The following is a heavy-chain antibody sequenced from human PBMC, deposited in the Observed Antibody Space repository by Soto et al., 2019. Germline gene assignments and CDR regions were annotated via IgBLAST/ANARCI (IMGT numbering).Heavy chain of an antibody. J-gene: IGHJ4*02. V-gene: IGHV1-69*06. Sequence: QVQLVQSGAEVKTPGSSVTVSCTPSGGSFNDYAFSWVRQAPGQGLEWLGGIIPLFGTSDYSQSFRDRATMTPVKSTSTVFLELRSLTSQDTAVYYCARLPLRITVFGKVLGYSDSWGQGSLITVSS. D-gene: IGHD3-3*01. CDR2: IIPLFGTS. CDR3: ARLPLRITVFGKVLGYSDS. CDR1: GGSFNDYA.